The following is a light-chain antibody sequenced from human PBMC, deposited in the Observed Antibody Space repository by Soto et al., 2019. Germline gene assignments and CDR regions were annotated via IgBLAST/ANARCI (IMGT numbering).Light chain of an antibody. CDR2: DVS. Sequence: QSALTQPRSVSGSRGQSVTISCTGTSSDVGGYNYVSWYQHHPGKAPKLMIYDVSKRPSGVPDRFSGSKSGNTASLTISGLQAEDEADYYCCSYAGSYTHVFGTGTKVTVL. V-gene: IGLV2-11*01. CDR3: CSYAGSYTHV. CDR1: SSDVGGYNY. J-gene: IGLJ1*01.